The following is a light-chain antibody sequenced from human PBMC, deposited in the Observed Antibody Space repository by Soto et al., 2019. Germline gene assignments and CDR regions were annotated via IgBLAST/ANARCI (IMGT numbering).Light chain of an antibody. CDR1: SSDVGGYNY. J-gene: IGLJ3*02. CDR2: DVS. V-gene: IGLV2-11*01. Sequence: QSALTQPRSVSGSPGQSVTIFCTGTSSDVGGYNYVSWYQQHPGKAPKLMIYDVSKRPSGVPDRFSGSKSSNTASLTISGLQAEDEADYYRCSSAGSYTWVFGGGTKLTVL. CDR3: CSSAGSYTWV.